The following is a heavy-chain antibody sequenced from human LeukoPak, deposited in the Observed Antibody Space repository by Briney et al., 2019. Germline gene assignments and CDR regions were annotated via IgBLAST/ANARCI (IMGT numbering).Heavy chain of an antibody. CDR3: ARDNYYDSSGYPPDPPYAFDI. V-gene: IGHV4-38-2*02. J-gene: IGHJ3*02. Sequence: PSETLSLTCTVSGYSISSGYYWGWIRQPPGKGLEWIGSVYHTGSTYYNPSLKSRVTISVDTSKNQFSLKLSSVTAADTAVYYCARDNYYDSSGYPPDPPYAFDIWGQGTMVTVSS. D-gene: IGHD3-22*01. CDR2: VYHTGST. CDR1: GYSISSGYY.